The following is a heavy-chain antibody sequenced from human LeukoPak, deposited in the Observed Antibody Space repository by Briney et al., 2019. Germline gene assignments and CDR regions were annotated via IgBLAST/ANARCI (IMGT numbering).Heavy chain of an antibody. J-gene: IGHJ3*02. CDR2: IYHSEST. D-gene: IGHD3-16*02. CDR1: GGSNSSSNW. CDR3: ASYGWGSYRGAFDI. V-gene: IGHV4-4*02. Sequence: KPSGTLSLTCAVSGGSNSSSNWWSWVRQPPGKGLEWIGEIYHSESTNYNPSLKSRVTISVDKSKNQFSLTLSSVTAADTAVYYWASYGWGSYRGAFDIWGQGTMVTVSS.